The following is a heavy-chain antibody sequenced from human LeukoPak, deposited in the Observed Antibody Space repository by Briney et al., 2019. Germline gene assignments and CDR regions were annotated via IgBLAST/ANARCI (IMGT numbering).Heavy chain of an antibody. J-gene: IGHJ6*03. D-gene: IGHD6-13*01. CDR2: ISAYNGNT. CDR1: GYTFTSYG. Sequence: EASVKVSCKASGYTFTSYGISWVRQAPGQGLEWMGWISAYNGNTNYAQKLQGRVTMTTDTSTSTAYMELRSLRSDDTAVYYCARDFGAHSSSWYVGDPDYYYYYMDVWGKGTTVTVSS. V-gene: IGHV1-18*01. CDR3: ARDFGAHSSSWYVGDPDYYYYYMDV.